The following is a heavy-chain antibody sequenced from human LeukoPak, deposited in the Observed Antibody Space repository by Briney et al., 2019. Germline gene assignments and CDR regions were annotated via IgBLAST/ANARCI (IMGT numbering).Heavy chain of an antibody. J-gene: IGHJ6*02. CDR2: ISSTSSYV. D-gene: IGHD1-1*01. V-gene: IGHV3-21*01. Sequence: PGGSLRLSCAASGFTFSTYSMNWVRQAPGKGLEWVSSISSTSSYVYYADSVKGRFTNTRDNAKNSLFLQMNSLRAEDTAVYYCARVGTIYLRLRPHLGYYGMDVWGQGTPVTVSS. CDR1: GFTFSTYS. CDR3: ARVGTIYLRLRPHLGYYGMDV.